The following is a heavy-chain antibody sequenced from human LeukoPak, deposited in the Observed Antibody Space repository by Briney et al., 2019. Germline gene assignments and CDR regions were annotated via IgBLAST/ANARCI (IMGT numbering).Heavy chain of an antibody. Sequence: GGSLRLSCAASGFTFSSYWMSWVRQAPGKGLEWVANIKQDGSEKYYVDSVKGRFTISRDNSKNALYLQMNSLRAEDTAVYYCARVRYYDSSGPDAFDIWGQGTMVTVSS. CDR2: IKQDGSEK. D-gene: IGHD3-22*01. J-gene: IGHJ3*02. CDR3: ARVRYYDSSGPDAFDI. CDR1: GFTFSSYW. V-gene: IGHV3-7*01.